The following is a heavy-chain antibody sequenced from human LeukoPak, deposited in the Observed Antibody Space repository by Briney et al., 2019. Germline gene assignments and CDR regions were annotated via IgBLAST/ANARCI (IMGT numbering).Heavy chain of an antibody. CDR2: INPNSGGT. Sequence: GASVKVSCKASGYTFTGYYMHWVRQAPGQGLEWMGWINPNSGGTNYAQKFQGRVTMTRDTSISTAYMELSRLRSDDTAVYYCTSSITMIVVVTPAPNFNYWGQGTLVTVSS. J-gene: IGHJ4*02. D-gene: IGHD3-22*01. V-gene: IGHV1-2*02. CDR3: TSSITMIVVVTPAPNFNY. CDR1: GYTFTGYY.